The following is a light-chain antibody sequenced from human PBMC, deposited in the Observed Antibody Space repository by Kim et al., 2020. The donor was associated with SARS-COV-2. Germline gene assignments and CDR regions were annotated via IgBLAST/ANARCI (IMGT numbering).Light chain of an antibody. J-gene: IGKJ1*01. Sequence: SASVGDRVTITCRASQDISNYLARYQQKPGKVPKLLIYAASTLQSGVPSRFSGTGSGTDFTLTISSLQPEDVATYYCQKYYSDPSFGQGTKVDIK. CDR1: QDISNY. CDR2: AAS. CDR3: QKYYSDPS. V-gene: IGKV1-27*01.